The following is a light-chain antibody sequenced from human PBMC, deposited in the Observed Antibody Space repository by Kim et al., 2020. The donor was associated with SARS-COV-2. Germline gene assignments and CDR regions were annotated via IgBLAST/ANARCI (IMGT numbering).Light chain of an antibody. J-gene: IGKJ2*03. CDR1: QSISSY. Sequence: ALVGDRVTITCRASQSISSYLNWYQQKPGKAPKLLIYAASSLQSGVPSRFSGSGSGTDFTLTISSLQPEDFATYYCQQSYSTLEYSFGQGTKLEI. CDR2: AAS. CDR3: QQSYSTLEYS. V-gene: IGKV1-39*01.